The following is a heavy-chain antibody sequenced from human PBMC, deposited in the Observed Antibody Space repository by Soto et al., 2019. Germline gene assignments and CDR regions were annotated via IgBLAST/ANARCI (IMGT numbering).Heavy chain of an antibody. CDR3: ARVGYYDRSGYYYSLHY. V-gene: IGHV1-69*06. J-gene: IGHJ4*02. CDR2: IIPIFGTA. Sequence: QVQLVQSGAEVKKPGSSVKVSCKASGGTFSSYAISWVRQAPGQGLEWMGGIIPIFGTANYAQKFQGRVTITADKSTSTAYMELSSLGSEDTAVYYCARVGYYDRSGYYYSLHYWGQGTLVTVSS. CDR1: GGTFSSYA. D-gene: IGHD3-22*01.